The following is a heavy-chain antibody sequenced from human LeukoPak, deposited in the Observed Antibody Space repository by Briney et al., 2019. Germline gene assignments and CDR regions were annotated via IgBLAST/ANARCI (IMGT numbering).Heavy chain of an antibody. Sequence: GGSLRLSCAASGFTFSSYSMNWVRQAPGKGLEWVSSISRSSTYIYYADSVKGRFTISRDNAKNSLYLQMNSLRAEDTAVYYCAREVGWHTSDYYFETEGYWGQGTLVTVSS. J-gene: IGHJ4*02. CDR2: ISRSSTYI. V-gene: IGHV3-21*01. CDR1: GFTFSSYS. CDR3: AREVGWHTSDYYFETEGY. D-gene: IGHD3-22*01.